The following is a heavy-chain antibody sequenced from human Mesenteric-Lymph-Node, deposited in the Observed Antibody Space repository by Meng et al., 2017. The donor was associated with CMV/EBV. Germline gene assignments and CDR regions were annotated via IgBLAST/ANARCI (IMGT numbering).Heavy chain of an antibody. D-gene: IGHD4-23*01. CDR3: ARDPSNDYGGNSLGY. V-gene: IGHV3-53*01. CDR2: IYSGGST. Sequence: GGSLRLSCAASGFTVSSNYMSWVRQAPGKGLEWVSVIYSGGSTYYADSVKGRFTISRDNSKNTLYLQMNSLRAEDTAVYYCARDPSNDYGGNSLGYWGQGTLVTVS. CDR1: GFTVSSNY. J-gene: IGHJ4*02.